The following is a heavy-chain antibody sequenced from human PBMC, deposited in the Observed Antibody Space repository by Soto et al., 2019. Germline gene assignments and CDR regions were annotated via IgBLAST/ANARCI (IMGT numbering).Heavy chain of an antibody. CDR3: AKESGRNYYGSGSYFQH. D-gene: IGHD3-10*01. Sequence: GGSLRLSCAASGFTFDDYAMHWVRQAPGKGLEWVSGISWNSGSIGYADSVKGRFTISRDNAKNSLYLQMNSLRAEDTALYYCAKESGRNYYGSGSYFQHWGQGTLVTVSS. J-gene: IGHJ1*01. CDR1: GFTFDDYA. CDR2: ISWNSGSI. V-gene: IGHV3-9*01.